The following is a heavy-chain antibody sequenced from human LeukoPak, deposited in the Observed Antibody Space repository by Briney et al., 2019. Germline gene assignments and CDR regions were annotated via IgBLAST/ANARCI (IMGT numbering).Heavy chain of an antibody. J-gene: IGHJ4*02. CDR3: ARSNGWYLDY. D-gene: IGHD6-19*01. CDR2: ITSDGTNE. V-gene: IGHV3-30-3*01. CDR1: GFTFDDYA. Sequence: PGGSLRLSCAASGFTFDDYAMHWVRQAPGKGLEWVAVITSDGTNEYYADAVKGRFTISRDNSKTTLYLHMNSLRVEDTAVYYCARSNGWYLDYWGQGTLVTVSS.